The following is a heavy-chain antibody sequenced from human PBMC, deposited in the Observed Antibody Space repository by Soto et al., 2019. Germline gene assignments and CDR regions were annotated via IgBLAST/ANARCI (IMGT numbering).Heavy chain of an antibody. CDR2: ISAYNGNT. V-gene: IGHV1-18*01. J-gene: IGHJ3*02. Sequence: ASVKVSCKASDYTFTSYGISWVRQAPGQGLEWMGWISAYNGNTNYAQKLQGRVTMTTDRSTSTAYMELRSLRSDETAVYYCARERLAAAGTPGLDAFDIWGQGTMGTVSS. CDR1: DYTFTSYG. D-gene: IGHD6-13*01. CDR3: ARERLAAAGTPGLDAFDI.